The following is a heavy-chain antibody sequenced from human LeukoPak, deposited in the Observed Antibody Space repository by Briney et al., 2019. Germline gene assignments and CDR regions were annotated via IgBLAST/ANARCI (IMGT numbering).Heavy chain of an antibody. CDR3: ARDFVVAVAGTDYYYGMDV. Sequence: GGSLRLSCAASGFTFSSYAMSWVRQAPGKGLEWVSAISGSGGSTYYADSVKGRFTISRDNSKNTLYLQMNSLRAEDTAVYYCARDFVVAVAGTDYYYGMDVWGQGTTVTVSS. J-gene: IGHJ6*02. V-gene: IGHV3-23*01. D-gene: IGHD6-19*01. CDR1: GFTFSSYA. CDR2: ISGSGGST.